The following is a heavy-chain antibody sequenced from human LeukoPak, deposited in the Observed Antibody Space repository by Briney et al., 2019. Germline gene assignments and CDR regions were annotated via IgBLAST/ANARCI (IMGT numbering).Heavy chain of an antibody. Sequence: PSETLSLTCTVSGGSISSGDYYWSWIRQPPGKGLEWIGYIYYSGSTYYNPSLKSRVTISVDTSKNQFSLKLSSVTAADTAVYYCARFLIYYDSSGYHPYFDYWGLGTLVTVSS. J-gene: IGHJ4*02. CDR2: IYYSGST. D-gene: IGHD3-22*01. V-gene: IGHV4-30-4*01. CDR1: GGSISSGDYY. CDR3: ARFLIYYDSSGYHPYFDY.